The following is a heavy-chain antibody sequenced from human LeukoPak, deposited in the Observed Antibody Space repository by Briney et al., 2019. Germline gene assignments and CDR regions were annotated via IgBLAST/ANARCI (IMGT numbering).Heavy chain of an antibody. V-gene: IGHV3-66*01. J-gene: IGHJ4*02. D-gene: IGHD3-22*01. CDR2: IYSGGST. Sequence: GGSLRLSCAASGFTVSSNFMSWVRQAPGKGLEWVSVIYSGGSTYYADSVKGRFTISRDNSKNTLYLQMNSLRAEDTAVYYCARVPQNYYDSSGSVYYFDYWGQGTLVTVSS. CDR1: GFTVSSNF. CDR3: ARVPQNYYDSSGSVYYFDY.